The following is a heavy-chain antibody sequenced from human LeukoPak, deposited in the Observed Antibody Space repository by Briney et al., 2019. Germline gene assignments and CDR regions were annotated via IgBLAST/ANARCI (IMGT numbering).Heavy chain of an antibody. CDR3: ATVSGRLDSGSSYDAFDI. D-gene: IGHD1-26*01. V-gene: IGHV1-24*01. Sequence: ASVKVSCKVSGYTLTELSMHWVRQAPGKGLEWMGGFDPEDGETIYAQKFQGRVTMTEDTSTDTAYMELSSLRSEDTAVYYCATVSGRLDSGSSYDAFDIWGQGTMVTVSS. CDR2: FDPEDGET. J-gene: IGHJ3*02. CDR1: GYTLTELS.